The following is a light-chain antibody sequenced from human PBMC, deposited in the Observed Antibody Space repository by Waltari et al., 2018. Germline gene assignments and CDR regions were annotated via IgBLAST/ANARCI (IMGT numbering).Light chain of an antibody. CDR3: QQYGSSPYT. V-gene: IGKV3-20*01. J-gene: IGKJ2*01. CDR1: KSVSSSY. CDR2: GAS. Sequence: EIVLTQSPGTLSLSPGERATLSCRASKSVSSSYLAWYQQKPGQAPRLLIYGASSRATGIPERFSGSGSGTDFTLTISRLEPEDFAVYYCQQYGSSPYTFGQGTKLEIK.